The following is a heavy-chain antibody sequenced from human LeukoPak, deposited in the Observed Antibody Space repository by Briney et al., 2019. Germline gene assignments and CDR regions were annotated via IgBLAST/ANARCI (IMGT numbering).Heavy chain of an antibody. D-gene: IGHD6-13*01. J-gene: IGHJ3*02. CDR3: ARDRGGSSSWYGGAFDI. V-gene: IGHV1-2*02. CDR1: GYTFTGYY. CDR2: INPNSGGT. Sequence: ASVKVSCKASGYTFTGYYMHWVRQAPGQGLEWMGWINPNSGGTNYAQKFQGRVTMTRDTSISTAYMELSRLRSDDTAVYYCARDRGGSSSWYGGAFDIWGQGTMVTVSS.